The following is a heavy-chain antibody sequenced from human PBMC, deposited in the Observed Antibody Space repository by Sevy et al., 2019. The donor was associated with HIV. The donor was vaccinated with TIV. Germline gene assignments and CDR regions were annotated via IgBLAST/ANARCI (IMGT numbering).Heavy chain of an antibody. CDR1: GFTFSGSD. V-gene: IGHV3-73*01. D-gene: IGHD5-18*01. Sequence: GGCLRLSCAASGFTFSGSDMHWVRQASGKGLEWVGRIRSKAKNYATAYAASVKGRFTISRDDSKNTAYLQMNCLKTEDTPVYFCTPAGYGFDYWGQGTLVTVSS. CDR3: TPAGYGFDY. CDR2: IRSKAKNYAT. J-gene: IGHJ4*02.